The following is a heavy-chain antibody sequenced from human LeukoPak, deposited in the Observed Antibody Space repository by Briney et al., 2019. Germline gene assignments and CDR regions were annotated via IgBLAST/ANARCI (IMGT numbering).Heavy chain of an antibody. CDR1: GFTVSSNY. J-gene: IGHJ6*02. Sequence: PVGSLRLSCAASGFTVSSNYMSWVRQAPGGGLEWVSVVYRAGRTYYADSVKGRFTISRDNSKNTMYLQMNSRRAEDTAVYYCARDLEVRGGAAAGRPYYYYYAMDVWGQGTTVTVSS. D-gene: IGHD6-13*01. CDR3: ARDLEVRGGAAAGRPYYYYYAMDV. V-gene: IGHV3-53*01. CDR2: VYRAGRT.